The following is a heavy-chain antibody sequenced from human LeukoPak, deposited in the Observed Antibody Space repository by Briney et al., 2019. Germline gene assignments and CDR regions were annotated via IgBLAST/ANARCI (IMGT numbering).Heavy chain of an antibody. CDR2: ISYDGSNK. CDR3: ARDYGLGFDY. V-gene: IGHV3-30-3*01. D-gene: IGHD4-17*01. CDR1: GFTFSSYA. Sequence: GGSLRLSCAASGFTFSSYAMHWVRQAPGKGLEWLAIISYDGSNKYYADSVKGRFTISRDNSKNTLYLQMNSLRAGDTAVYYCARDYGLGFDYWGQGTLVTVSS. J-gene: IGHJ4*02.